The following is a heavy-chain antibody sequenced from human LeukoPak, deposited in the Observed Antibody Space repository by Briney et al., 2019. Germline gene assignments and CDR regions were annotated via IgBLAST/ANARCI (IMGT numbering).Heavy chain of an antibody. CDR1: GFTFSSYS. V-gene: IGHV3-21*01. CDR3: ARDRGYSSSWYDY. Sequence: GGSLRLSYAASGFTFSSYSMNWVRQAPGKGLEWVSSISSSSSYIYYADSVKGRFTISRDNAENSLYLQMNSLRAEDTAVYYCARDRGYSSSWYDYWGQGTLVTVSS. CDR2: ISSSSSYI. J-gene: IGHJ4*02. D-gene: IGHD6-13*01.